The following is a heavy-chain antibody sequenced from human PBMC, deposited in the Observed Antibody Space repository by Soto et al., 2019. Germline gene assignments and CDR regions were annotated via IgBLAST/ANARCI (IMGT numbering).Heavy chain of an antibody. CDR3: ARHRGYDYIWGSYRYPASFGPSFDY. D-gene: IGHD3-16*02. CDR1: GGSISSYY. V-gene: IGHV4-59*08. CDR2: IYYSGST. J-gene: IGHJ4*02. Sequence: SETLSLTCTVSGGSISSYYLSWIRQPPGKGLEWIGYIYYSGSTNYNPSLKSRVTISVDTSKNQFSLKLSSVTAADTAVYYCARHRGYDYIWGSYRYPASFGPSFDYWGQGTLVTVSS.